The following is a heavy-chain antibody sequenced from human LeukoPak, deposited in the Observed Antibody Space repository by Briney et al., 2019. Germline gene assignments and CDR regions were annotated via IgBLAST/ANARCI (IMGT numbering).Heavy chain of an antibody. CDR3: AKERLVGYYYYYGMDV. J-gene: IGHJ6*02. CDR1: GYTFTGYY. D-gene: IGHD2-15*01. Sequence: ASVKVSCKASGYTFTGYYMHWVRQAPGQGLEWMGIINPSGGSTSYAQKFQGRVTMTRDTSTSTVYMELSSLRSEDTAVYYCAKERLVGYYYYYGMDVWGQGTTVTVSS. V-gene: IGHV1-46*03. CDR2: INPSGGST.